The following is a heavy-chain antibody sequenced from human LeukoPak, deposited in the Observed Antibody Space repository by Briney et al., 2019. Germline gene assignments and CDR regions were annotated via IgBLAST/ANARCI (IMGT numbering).Heavy chain of an antibody. J-gene: IGHJ4*02. CDR2: ISGSGGST. Sequence: GGSLRLSCAASGFTFSSYAMSWVRQAPGKGLEWVSAISGSGGSTYYADSVKGRFTISRDNSKNALYLQMNSLRAEDTAVYYCAKPGYSSGWYVYFDYWGQGTLVTVSS. CDR3: AKPGYSSGWYVYFDY. D-gene: IGHD6-19*01. CDR1: GFTFSSYA. V-gene: IGHV3-23*01.